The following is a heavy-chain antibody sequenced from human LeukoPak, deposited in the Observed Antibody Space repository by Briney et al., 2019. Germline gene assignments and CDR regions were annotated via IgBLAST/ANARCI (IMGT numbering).Heavy chain of an antibody. D-gene: IGHD3-3*01. CDR3: ARIFGVGLKPLFDI. CDR2: IYYSGST. CDR1: GGSISSYY. Sequence: SETLSLTCTVSGGSISSYYWSWIRQPPGKGLEWIGYIYYSGSTNYNPSLKSRVTISVDTSKNQFSLKLSSVTAADTAVYYCARIFGVGLKPLFDIWGQGQWSPSLQ. J-gene: IGHJ3*02. V-gene: IGHV4-59*01.